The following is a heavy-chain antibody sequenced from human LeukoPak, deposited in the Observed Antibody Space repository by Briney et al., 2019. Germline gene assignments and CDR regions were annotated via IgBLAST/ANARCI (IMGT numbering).Heavy chain of an antibody. CDR3: ATAGIAVAARPRWFDP. CDR2: FDPEDGET. CDR1: GYTLTGLS. Sequence: ASVKVSCKVSGYTLTGLSMHWVRQAPGKGLEWMGGFDPEDGETIYAQKFQGRVTMTEDTSTDTAYMELSSLRSEDTAVYYCATAGIAVAARPRWFDPWGQGTLVTVSS. V-gene: IGHV1-24*01. D-gene: IGHD6-19*01. J-gene: IGHJ5*02.